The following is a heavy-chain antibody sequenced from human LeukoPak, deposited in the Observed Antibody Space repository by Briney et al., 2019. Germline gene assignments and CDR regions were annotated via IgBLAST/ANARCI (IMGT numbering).Heavy chain of an antibody. CDR2: IYSGGST. V-gene: IGHV3-66*01. J-gene: IGHJ4*02. CDR3: ARGTVTMVDY. D-gene: IGHD3-10*01. Sequence: GESLRLSCAASGFTVSSNYMSWVRQAPGRGLEWVSVIYSGGSTYYADSVKGRFTISRDNSKNTLFLQMNSLRAGDTAVYYCARGTVTMVDYWGQGTLVTVSS. CDR1: GFTVSSNY.